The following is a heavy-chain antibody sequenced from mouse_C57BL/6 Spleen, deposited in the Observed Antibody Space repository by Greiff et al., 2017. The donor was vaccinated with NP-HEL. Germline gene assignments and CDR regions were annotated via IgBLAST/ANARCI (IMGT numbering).Heavy chain of an antibody. J-gene: IGHJ1*03. V-gene: IGHV5-16*01. Sequence: EVKLMESEGGLVQPGSSMKLSCTASGFTFSDYYMAWVRQVPEKGLEWVANINYDGSSTYYLDSLKSRFIISRDNAKNILYLQMSSLKSEDTATYYCARDSPYGSSSIWYFDVWGTGTTVTVSS. CDR1: GFTFSDYY. CDR3: ARDSPYGSSSIWYFDV. D-gene: IGHD1-1*01. CDR2: INYDGSST.